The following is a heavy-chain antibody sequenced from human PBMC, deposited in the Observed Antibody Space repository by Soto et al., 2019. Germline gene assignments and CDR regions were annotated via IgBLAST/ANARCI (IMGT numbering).Heavy chain of an antibody. CDR3: AKDRGIVATIILI. Sequence: GGSLRLSCAASGFTFSSYWVHWVRQAPGKGLVWVSRINSDGSSTYYADSVKGRFTISRDNSKNTLYLQMNSLRAEDTAVYYCAKDRGIVATIILIWGQGTLVTVSS. V-gene: IGHV3-74*01. D-gene: IGHD5-12*01. J-gene: IGHJ4*02. CDR1: GFTFSSYW. CDR2: INSDGSST.